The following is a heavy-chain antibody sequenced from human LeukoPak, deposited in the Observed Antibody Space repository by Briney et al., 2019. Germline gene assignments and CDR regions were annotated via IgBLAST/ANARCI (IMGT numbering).Heavy chain of an antibody. CDR2: IYYSGST. V-gene: IGHV4-59*01. J-gene: IGHJ5*01. Sequence: SETLSLSCTVSGGSISSYYWSWTRQPPGKGLEWIGYIYYSGSTNYNPSLKSRVTISVDTSKNQFSLKLSSVTAADTAVYYCARGRPYSSSWNRFDSWGQGTLVTVSS. CDR3: ARGRPYSSSWNRFDS. D-gene: IGHD6-13*01. CDR1: GGSISSYY.